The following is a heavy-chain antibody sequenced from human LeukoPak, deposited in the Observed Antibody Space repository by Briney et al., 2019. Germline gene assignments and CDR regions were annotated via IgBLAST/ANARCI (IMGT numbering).Heavy chain of an antibody. Sequence: SETLSLTCTVSGGSISSGGYYWSWIRQHPGKGLEWIGYIYYSGSTYYNPSLKSRVTISVDTSKNQFSLKLSSVTAADTAVYYCARHSARGYSYNGDAFDIWGQGTMVTVSS. CDR1: GGSISSGGYY. J-gene: IGHJ3*02. CDR2: IYYSGST. D-gene: IGHD5-18*01. CDR3: ARHSARGYSYNGDAFDI. V-gene: IGHV4-31*03.